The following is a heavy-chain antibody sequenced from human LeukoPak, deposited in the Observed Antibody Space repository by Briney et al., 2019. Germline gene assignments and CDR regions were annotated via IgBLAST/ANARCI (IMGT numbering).Heavy chain of an antibody. CDR1: GGSISPYY. J-gene: IGHJ4*02. CDR3: ARLRQYSGSPTFDY. Sequence: SETLSLTCTVSGGSISPYYWSWIRQPPGKGLEWIGYIYYSGSTNYNPSLKSRVTISVDTSKNQFSLKLSSVTAADTAVYYCARLRQYSGSPTFDYWGQGTLVTVSS. V-gene: IGHV4-59*08. CDR2: IYYSGST. D-gene: IGHD1-26*01.